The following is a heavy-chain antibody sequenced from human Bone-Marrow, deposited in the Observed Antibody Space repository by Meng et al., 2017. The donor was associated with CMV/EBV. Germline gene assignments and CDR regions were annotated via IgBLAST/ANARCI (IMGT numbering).Heavy chain of an antibody. D-gene: IGHD2-15*01. CDR3: AREEILVEASAVGRDKYYYSGMDA. Sequence: ASVKVSCKASGYTFTRYDINWVRQAAGQGLEWMGWMNTNSGNTGYAQNFQGRVTMTRNTATGTAYMGLTSLKSEDTAVYYCAREEILVEASAVGRDKYYYSGMDAWGQGTTVTVSS. V-gene: IGHV1-8*01. CDR2: MNTNSGNT. J-gene: IGHJ6*02. CDR1: GYTFTRYD.